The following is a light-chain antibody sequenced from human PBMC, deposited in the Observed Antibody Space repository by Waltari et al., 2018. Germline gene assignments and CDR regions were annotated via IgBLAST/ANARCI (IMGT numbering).Light chain of an antibody. V-gene: IGLV3-21*01. CDR1: NIESKS. CDR2: YDS. Sequence: SYVLTQPPSVSVAPGETARLTCGGNNIESKSVHWYRQRPGQAPVLVISYDSDRPSGIPDRFSGSNSGNTATLTISRVEAGDEADYYCQVWDANTEPGVFGTGTEVTVL. J-gene: IGLJ1*01. CDR3: QVWDANTEPGV.